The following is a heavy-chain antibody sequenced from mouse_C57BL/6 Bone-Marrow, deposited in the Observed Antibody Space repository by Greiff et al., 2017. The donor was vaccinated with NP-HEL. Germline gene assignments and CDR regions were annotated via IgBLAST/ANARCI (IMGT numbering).Heavy chain of an antibody. V-gene: IGHV5-17*01. CDR2: ISSGSSTI. CDR1: GFTFSDYG. J-gene: IGHJ2*01. CDR3: ARLFYLDY. Sequence: EVQLVESGGGLVKPGGSLKLSCAASGFTFSDYGMHWVRQAPEKGLEWVAYISSGSSTIYYADTVKGRFTISRDNAKNTLFLQMTSLRSEDTAMYYCARLFYLDYWGQGTTLTVSS.